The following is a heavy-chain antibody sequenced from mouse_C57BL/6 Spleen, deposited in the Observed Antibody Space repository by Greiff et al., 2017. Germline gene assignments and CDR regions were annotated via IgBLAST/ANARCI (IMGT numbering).Heavy chain of an antibody. V-gene: IGHV5-9*01. CDR2: ISGGGGNT. CDR1: GFTFSSYT. CDR3: ASRIPFDY. J-gene: IGHJ2*01. Sequence: EVKVVESGGGLVKPGGSLKLSCAASGFTFSSYTMSWVRQTPEKRLEWVATISGGGGNTDYPDSVKGRFTISRDNAKNTLYLQMSSLRSEDTALYYCASRIPFDYWGQGTTLTVSS.